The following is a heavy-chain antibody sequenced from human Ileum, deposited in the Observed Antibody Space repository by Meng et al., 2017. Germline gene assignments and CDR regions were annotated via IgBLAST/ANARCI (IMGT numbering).Heavy chain of an antibody. CDR2: IYYRGTT. J-gene: IGHJ4*01. CDR3: ARGTDYGDSYYFDF. Sequence: QLQLQVSGPGLLEPSEPLSLTFVVSSGSLTSSGSYWGWVRQSPGKGLEWIATIYYRGTTYYNPSLKSRVTISIDTSKSQVSLEMASVVAADSGLFYCARGTDYGDSYYFDFWGPGFLVTVSS. D-gene: IGHD4-17*01. V-gene: IGHV4-39*02. CDR1: SGSLTSSGSY.